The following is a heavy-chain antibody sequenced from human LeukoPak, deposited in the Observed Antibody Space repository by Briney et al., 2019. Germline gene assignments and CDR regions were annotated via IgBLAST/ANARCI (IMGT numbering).Heavy chain of an antibody. CDR1: GFTFSDYY. Sequence: GGSLRLSCAASGFTFSDYYMNWIRQAPGRGLEWVSDTSSSSSYTNYADSVKGRFTISRDNAKNSLYLQMNSLRAEDTAVYYCARVPRYCGSTSCYDYWGQGTLVTVSS. D-gene: IGHD2-2*01. J-gene: IGHJ4*02. CDR3: ARVPRYCGSTSCYDY. V-gene: IGHV3-11*05. CDR2: TSSSSSYT.